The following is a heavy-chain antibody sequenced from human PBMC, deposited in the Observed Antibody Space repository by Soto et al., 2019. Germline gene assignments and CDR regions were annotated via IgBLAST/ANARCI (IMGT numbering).Heavy chain of an antibody. CDR1: GYSISNGYY. D-gene: IGHD3-22*01. CDR3: ARVAYFDTTGYYYYFDY. CDR2: IYHSGNT. Sequence: SETLSLTCAVSGYSISNGYYWGWIRQPPGKGLEWIGSIYHSGNTFCNPSLKSRVTISVDMSRNQFSLKLSSVTAADTAVYYCARVAYFDTTGYYYYFDYWGQGALVTVSS. J-gene: IGHJ4*02. V-gene: IGHV4-38-2*01.